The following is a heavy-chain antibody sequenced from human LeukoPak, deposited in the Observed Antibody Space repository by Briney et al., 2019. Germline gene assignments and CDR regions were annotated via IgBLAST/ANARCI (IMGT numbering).Heavy chain of an antibody. D-gene: IGHD3-10*01. J-gene: IGHJ4*02. CDR1: GFTFSSYA. Sequence: GGSLRLSCAASGFTFSSYAMSWVRQAPGQGLEWVSAISASGGSTYYADTVKGRFTISRDNSKNTLYLEMNRLRAEDTAVYYCAKDLYYYGSGSPLDYWGQGTLVTVSS. CDR2: ISASGGST. CDR3: AKDLYYYGSGSPLDY. V-gene: IGHV3-23*01.